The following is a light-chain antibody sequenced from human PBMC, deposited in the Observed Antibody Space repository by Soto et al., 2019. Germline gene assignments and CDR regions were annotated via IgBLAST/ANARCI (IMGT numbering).Light chain of an antibody. V-gene: IGLV3-9*01. J-gene: IGLJ2*01. CDR2: RDS. CDR3: QVWDSSIVV. Sequence: SYELTQPLSVSVALGQTARITCGGNNIGTKNVHWYQQKPGQAPLLVIYRDSNRPSGIPERFSGSNSGNTATLTISRAQAGDEADYYCQVWDSSIVVFGGGTKLTVL. CDR1: NIGTKN.